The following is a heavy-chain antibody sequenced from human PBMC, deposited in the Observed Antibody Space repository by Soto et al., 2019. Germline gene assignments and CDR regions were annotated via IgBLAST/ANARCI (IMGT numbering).Heavy chain of an antibody. CDR2: ISGSDGKT. CDR1: GFSFSSYA. Sequence: EVQLLESGGGLVRPGGSLRISCTASGFSFSSYALSWVRQAPGKGMEWVSTISGSDGKTYYADSVKGRFSISRDTSKTTLYIEMTSLRVEDTAVYYCARWSFLDYWGQGTRITVS. V-gene: IGHV3-23*01. D-gene: IGHD1-26*01. CDR3: ARWSFLDY. J-gene: IGHJ4*02.